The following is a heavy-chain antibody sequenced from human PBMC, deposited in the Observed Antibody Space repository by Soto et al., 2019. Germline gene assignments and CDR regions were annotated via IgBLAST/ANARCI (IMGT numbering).Heavy chain of an antibody. CDR2: TYYRSKWYN. J-gene: IGHJ6*02. V-gene: IGHV6-1*01. CDR3: ARGGGSSWYYYYYGMDV. D-gene: IGHD6-13*01. CDR1: GDSVSSNSAA. Sequence: LSLTCAISGDSVSSNSAAWNWIRQSPSRGLEWLGRTYYRSKWYNDYAVSVKSRITINPDTSKNQFSLQLNSVTPEDTAVYYCARGGGSSWYYYYYGMDVWGQGTTVTVSS.